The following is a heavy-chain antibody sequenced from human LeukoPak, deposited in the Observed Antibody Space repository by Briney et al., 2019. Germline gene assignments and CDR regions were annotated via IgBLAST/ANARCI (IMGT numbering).Heavy chain of an antibody. V-gene: IGHV4-34*01. CDR3: ARGRGYMTTVTTLDY. Sequence: SETLSLTCAVYGGSFSGYYWSWIRQPPGKGLEWIGEINHSGSTNYNPSLKSRVTISVDTSKNQFSLKLSSVTAADTAVYYCARGRGYMTTVTTLDYWGQGTLVTVSS. CDR1: GGSFSGYY. D-gene: IGHD4-17*01. CDR2: INHSGST. J-gene: IGHJ4*02.